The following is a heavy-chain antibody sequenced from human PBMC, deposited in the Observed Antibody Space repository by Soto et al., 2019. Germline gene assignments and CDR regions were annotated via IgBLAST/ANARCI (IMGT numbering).Heavy chain of an antibody. CDR3: ARGGFGDYVLYYFDS. J-gene: IGHJ4*02. D-gene: IGHD3-10*01. CDR1: GGTFSSFV. Sequence: SVKVSCKASGGTFSSFVISWVRQSSRQGLEWMGGIIPIFGTTNYAQKFQGRVTITADKSTRTSYMELSSLTSEDTAVYYCARGGFGDYVLYYFDSWGQGTLVTVSS. CDR2: IIPIFGTT. V-gene: IGHV1-69*06.